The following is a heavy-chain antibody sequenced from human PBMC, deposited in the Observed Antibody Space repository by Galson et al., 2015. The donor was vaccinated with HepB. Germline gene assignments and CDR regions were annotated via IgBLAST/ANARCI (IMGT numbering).Heavy chain of an antibody. CDR3: ARDRVAGGAFDI. J-gene: IGHJ3*02. CDR1: GYTFTSYD. V-gene: IGHV1-8*01. D-gene: IGHD2-15*01. Sequence: SVKVSCKASGYTFTSYDINWVRQATGQGLEWMGWMNPNSGNTGYAQKFQGRVTMTRNTSISTAYMELSSLRAEDTAVYYCARDRVAGGAFDIWGQGTMVTVSS. CDR2: MNPNSGNT.